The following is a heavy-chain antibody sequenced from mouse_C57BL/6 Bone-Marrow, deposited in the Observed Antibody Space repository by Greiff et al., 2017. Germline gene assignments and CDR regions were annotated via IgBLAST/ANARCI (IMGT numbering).Heavy chain of an antibody. Sequence: EVQRVESGGGLVQPGGSLKLSCAASGFTFSDYYMYWVRQTPEKRLEWVAYISNGGGSTYYPDTVKGRFTISRDNAKNTLYLQKSRLKSEDTAIYYCARRIYYYPYYAMDYWGQGTSVTVSS. D-gene: IGHD1-1*01. CDR2: ISNGGGST. CDR3: ARRIYYYPYYAMDY. V-gene: IGHV5-12*01. J-gene: IGHJ4*01. CDR1: GFTFSDYY.